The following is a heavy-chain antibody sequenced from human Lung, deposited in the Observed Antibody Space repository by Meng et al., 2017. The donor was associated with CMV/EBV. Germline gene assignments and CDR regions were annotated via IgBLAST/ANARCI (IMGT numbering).Heavy chain of an antibody. CDR1: FDRHA. J-gene: IGHJ4*02. CDR2: ILPIFGTP. D-gene: IGHD3-10*01. V-gene: IGHV1-69*05. CDR3: AGGRPQAGGETPTMGLDH. Sequence: FDRHALSWVRQAPGQGLEWMGGILPIFGTPNYAQKFRARVTITTDESSSTAYMELRSLRSEDTAVYYCAGGRPQAGGETPTMGLDHWGQGTLVTVSS.